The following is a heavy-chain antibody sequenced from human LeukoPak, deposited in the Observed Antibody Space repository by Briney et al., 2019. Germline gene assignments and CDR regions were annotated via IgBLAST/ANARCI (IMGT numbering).Heavy chain of an antibody. CDR3: ARDRSYGDYVAYYYYMDV. CDR2: ISAYNGNT. Sequence: GASVKVSCKASGYTFTSYGISWVRQAPGQGLEWMGWISAYNGNTNYAQKLQGRVTMTTGTSTSTAYMELRSLRSDDTAVYYCARDRSYGDYVAYYYYMDVWGKGTTVTVSS. V-gene: IGHV1-18*01. J-gene: IGHJ6*03. CDR1: GYTFTSYG. D-gene: IGHD4-17*01.